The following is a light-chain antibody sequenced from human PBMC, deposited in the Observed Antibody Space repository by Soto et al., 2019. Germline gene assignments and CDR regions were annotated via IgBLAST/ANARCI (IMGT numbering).Light chain of an antibody. J-gene: IGLJ3*02. CDR1: SRDVGSYNL. CDR2: EVT. V-gene: IGLV2-23*02. Sequence: QSALSQPASVSGSPGQSITISCTGTSRDVGSYNLVSWYQQYPGKAPKLMIFEVTKRPSGVSNRFSGSKSGNTASLTISGLQAEDESDYYCCSYVGTTTWVFGGGTKLTVL. CDR3: CSYVGTTTWV.